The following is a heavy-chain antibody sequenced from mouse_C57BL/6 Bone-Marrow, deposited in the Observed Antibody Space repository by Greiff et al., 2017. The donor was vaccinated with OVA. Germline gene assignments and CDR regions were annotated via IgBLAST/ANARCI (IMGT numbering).Heavy chain of an antibody. J-gene: IGHJ2*01. CDR2: INPGSGGT. D-gene: IGHD2-3*01. CDR3: ARSEDDGYFFYFDD. Sequence: QVQLKESGAELVRPGTSVKVSCKASGYAFTNYLIEWVKQRPGQGLEWIGVINPGSGGTNYNEKFKGKATLTADKSSSTAYMQLSSLTSEDSAVYFCARSEDDGYFFYFDDWGQGTTLTVSS. V-gene: IGHV1-54*01. CDR1: GYAFTNYL.